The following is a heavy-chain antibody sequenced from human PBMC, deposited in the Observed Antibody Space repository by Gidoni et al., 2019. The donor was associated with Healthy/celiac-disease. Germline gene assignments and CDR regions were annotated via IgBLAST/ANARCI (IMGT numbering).Heavy chain of an antibody. CDR3: AREGLDIVATDDAFDI. J-gene: IGHJ3*02. CDR1: GYTFPSYY. D-gene: IGHD5-12*01. Sequence: VQLVQSGAEVKQPGASVKVSCKASGYTFPSYYMHWVRQAPGQGLEWMGIINPSGGSTSYAQKFQGRVTMTRDTSTSTVYMELSSLRSEDTAVYYCAREGLDIVATDDAFDIWGQGTMVTVSS. V-gene: IGHV1-46*01. CDR2: INPSGGST.